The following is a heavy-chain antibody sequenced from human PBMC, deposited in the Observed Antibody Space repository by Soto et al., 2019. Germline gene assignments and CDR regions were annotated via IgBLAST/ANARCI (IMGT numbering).Heavy chain of an antibody. Sequence: TSETLSLTCTVSGGSISSYYWSWIRQPPGKGLEWIGYIYYSGSTNYNPSLKSRVTISVDTSKNQFSLKLSSVTAADTAVYYCARHSINDFWSGYPDYWGQGTLVTVSS. J-gene: IGHJ4*02. CDR1: GGSISSYY. D-gene: IGHD3-3*01. CDR2: IYYSGST. V-gene: IGHV4-59*08. CDR3: ARHSINDFWSGYPDY.